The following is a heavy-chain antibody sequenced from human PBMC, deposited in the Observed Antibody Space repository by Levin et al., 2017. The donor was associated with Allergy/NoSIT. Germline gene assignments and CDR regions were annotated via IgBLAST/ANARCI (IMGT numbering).Heavy chain of an antibody. V-gene: IGHV1-69*06. Sequence: SVKVSCKASGGTFSSYAISWVRQAPGQGLEWMGGIIPIFGTANYAQKFQGRVTITADKSTSTAYMELSSLRSEDTAVYYCASTIMITFGGVIDYDAFDIWGQGTMVTVSS. CDR1: GGTFSSYA. J-gene: IGHJ3*02. CDR2: IIPIFGTA. CDR3: ASTIMITFGGVIDYDAFDI. D-gene: IGHD3-16*02.